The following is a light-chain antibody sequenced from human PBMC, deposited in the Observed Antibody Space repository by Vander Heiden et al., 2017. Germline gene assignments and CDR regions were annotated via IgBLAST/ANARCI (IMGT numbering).Light chain of an antibody. J-gene: IGLJ3*02. CDR2: DVS. Sequence: SALTQPRSVSGSPGQSVTISCTGTGSDVGGYNFVSWFQQHPGKAPKLMIYDVSNRPSGVPDRFSGSKSGNTASLTISGLQAEDETDYYCCSYAGSYTWVFGGGTKLTVL. V-gene: IGLV2-11*01. CDR1: GSDVGGYNF. CDR3: CSYAGSYTWV.